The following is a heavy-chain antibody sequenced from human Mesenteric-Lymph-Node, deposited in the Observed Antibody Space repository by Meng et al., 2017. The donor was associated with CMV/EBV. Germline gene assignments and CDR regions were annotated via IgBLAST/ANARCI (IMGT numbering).Heavy chain of an antibody. CDR3: AKGRYDFWSGLHYYGMDV. Sequence: GESLKISCAASGFTFNNYAMSWVRQAPGKGLEWVSNISGSGGSTYYADSVKGRFTISRDNSKNTLYLQMNSLRAEDTAVYYCAKGRYDFWSGLHYYGMDVWGQGTTVTVSS. D-gene: IGHD3-3*01. V-gene: IGHV3-23*01. CDR1: GFTFNNYA. CDR2: ISGSGGST. J-gene: IGHJ6*02.